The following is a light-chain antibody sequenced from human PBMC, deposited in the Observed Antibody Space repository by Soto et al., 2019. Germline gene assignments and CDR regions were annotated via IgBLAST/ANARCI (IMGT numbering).Light chain of an antibody. CDR3: QQYNNWPPKFT. CDR2: GAS. V-gene: IGKV3-15*01. J-gene: IGKJ3*01. Sequence: EIVMTQSPATLSVSPGERATLSCRASQSVSSNLAWYQQRPGQAPRLLIYGASTRATGLPARFSGSGSGTEFTLTISSLQSEDCAIYYCQQYNNWPPKFTFGPGTKVDIK. CDR1: QSVSSN.